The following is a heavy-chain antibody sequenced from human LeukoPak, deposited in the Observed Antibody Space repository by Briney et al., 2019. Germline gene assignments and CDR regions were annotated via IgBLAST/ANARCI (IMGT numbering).Heavy chain of an antibody. Sequence: GGALRLSCAASGFTFSNYWMSWVRQAPGKGLEWVANINRDGGEKYYVDSVEGRFTISRDNAKNSLYLQMNSLRVEDTAIYYCARDQGAAGDYWGQGTLVTVSS. CDR1: GFTFSNYW. D-gene: IGHD6-13*01. J-gene: IGHJ4*02. V-gene: IGHV3-7*01. CDR2: INRDGGEK. CDR3: ARDQGAAGDY.